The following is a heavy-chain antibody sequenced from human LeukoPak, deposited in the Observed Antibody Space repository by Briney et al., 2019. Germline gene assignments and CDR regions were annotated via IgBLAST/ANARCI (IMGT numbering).Heavy chain of an antibody. CDR1: GGSIISFY. J-gene: IGHJ4*02. V-gene: IGHV4-59*01. D-gene: IGHD3-10*01. CDR3: AINFYGSGSHQL. CDR2: VYYTGST. Sequence: PSETLSLTCTVSGGSIISFYWSSIRQPPGRGLWLLGSVYYTGSTNYNPSLKSRVTISVDTSKSQFPLQLRSVPAADTAVYFRAINFYGSGSHQLWGQGTLVTVSS.